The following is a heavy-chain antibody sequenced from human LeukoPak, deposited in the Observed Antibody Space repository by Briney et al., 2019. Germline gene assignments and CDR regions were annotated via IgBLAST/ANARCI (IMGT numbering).Heavy chain of an antibody. Sequence: ASVKVSCKASGYTFTGYHMHWVRQAPGQGLEWMGWINPSGDYTRYDQKFQDRVTMTRDTSTSTVYMELRSLRSEDTAVYFCARTYDTGGYSEGNAFDIWGQGTMVTVSS. J-gene: IGHJ3*02. CDR2: INPSGDYT. CDR1: GYTFTGYH. D-gene: IGHD3-22*01. CDR3: ARTYDTGGYSEGNAFDI. V-gene: IGHV1-46*01.